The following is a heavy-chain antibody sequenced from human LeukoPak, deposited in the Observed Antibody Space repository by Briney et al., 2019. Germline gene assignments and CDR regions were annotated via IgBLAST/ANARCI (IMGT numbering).Heavy chain of an antibody. CDR2: ISSSGSTI. Sequence: PGGPLRLSCAASGFTFSDYYMSWIRQAPGKGLEWVSYISSSGSTIYYADSVKGRFTISRDNAKNSLYLQMNSLRAEDTAVYYCARTRTATAIWGDFDYWGQGTLVTVSS. CDR3: ARTRTATAIWGDFDY. CDR1: GFTFSDYY. J-gene: IGHJ4*02. D-gene: IGHD2-2*02. V-gene: IGHV3-11*01.